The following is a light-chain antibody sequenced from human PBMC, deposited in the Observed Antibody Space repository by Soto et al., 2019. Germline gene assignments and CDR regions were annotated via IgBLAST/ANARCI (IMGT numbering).Light chain of an antibody. V-gene: IGKV3-11*01. CDR3: QQRSKWPRT. J-gene: IGKJ1*01. CDR2: DAS. CDR1: QSVSSY. Sequence: ETVLTQSPATLSLSPGERATLSCRASQSVSSYLAWYQQKPGQTPRLLIYDASNRATGLPARFSGSGSGTDFTLTISSLEPEDFAVYYCQQRSKWPRTFGQGTKVEIK.